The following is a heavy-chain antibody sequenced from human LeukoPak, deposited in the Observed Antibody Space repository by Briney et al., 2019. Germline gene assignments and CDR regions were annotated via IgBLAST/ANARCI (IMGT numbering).Heavy chain of an antibody. D-gene: IGHD2-15*01. CDR1: GFTFSIYW. Sequence: GGSLRLSCAASGFTFSIYWMHWVRQAPGKGLEWVANIKQDGSEKYYVDSVKGRFTISRDNAKNSLYLQMNSLRAEDTAVYFCASDIVAVVTAPNYYYYGMDVWGQGTTVTVSS. CDR2: IKQDGSEK. CDR3: ASDIVAVVTAPNYYYYGMDV. J-gene: IGHJ6*02. V-gene: IGHV3-7*04.